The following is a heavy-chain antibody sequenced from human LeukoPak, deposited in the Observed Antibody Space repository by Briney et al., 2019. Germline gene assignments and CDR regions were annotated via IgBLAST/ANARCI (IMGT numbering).Heavy chain of an antibody. J-gene: IGHJ5*02. CDR2: IHPGNSQT. V-gene: IGHV5-51*01. CDR3: ARQVDIVAP. Sequence: GESLKISCKGYGYSITSYWLGWVRQMPGKGLEWMGIIHPGNSQTKYSPSFQGQVTISADKSINTAYLQWSSLQASDTAMYYCARQVDIVAPWGQGTLVTVSS. D-gene: IGHD5-12*01. CDR1: GYSITSYW.